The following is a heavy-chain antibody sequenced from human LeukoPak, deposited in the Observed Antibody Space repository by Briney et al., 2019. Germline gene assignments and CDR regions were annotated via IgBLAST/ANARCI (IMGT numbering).Heavy chain of an antibody. V-gene: IGHV4-34*01. CDR3: ARTTYYEFWSGSPGAFDI. Sequence: PSETLFLTCAVYGGSFSGYYWSWIRQPPGKGLEWIGEINHSGSTNYNPSLKSRVTISVDTSKNQFSLKLSSVTAADTAVYYCARTTYYEFWSGSPGAFDIWGQGSRVTVSS. CDR1: GGSFSGYY. J-gene: IGHJ3*02. D-gene: IGHD3-3*01. CDR2: INHSGST.